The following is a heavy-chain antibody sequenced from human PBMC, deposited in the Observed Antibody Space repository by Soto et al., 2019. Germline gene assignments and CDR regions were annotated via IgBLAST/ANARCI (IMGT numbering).Heavy chain of an antibody. J-gene: IGHJ5*02. V-gene: IGHV3-23*01. Sequence: EVQLLESGGGVEQPGGSLRLSCTTSGFTLSSSAMSWARQAPGRGLEWVSVIGGTDGTTYYADSVRGRFTISRDNSQNTLYLQMNSLRAEDTPVYYCAKDKQGSDWFDPWGQGTLVTVSS. CDR2: IGGTDGTT. CDR3: AKDKQGSDWFDP. CDR1: GFTLSSSA.